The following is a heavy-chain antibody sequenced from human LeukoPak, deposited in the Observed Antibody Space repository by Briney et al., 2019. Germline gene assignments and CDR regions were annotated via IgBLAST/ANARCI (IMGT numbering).Heavy chain of an antibody. Sequence: PGGSLRLSCAASGFTFSSYSMNWVRQAPGKGLEWVSVIYSGGSTYYADSVKGRFTISRDNSKNTLYLQMNSLRAEDTAVYYCARDWGIAVVPGYYYYGMDVWGQGTTVTVSS. CDR3: ARDWGIAVVPGYYYYGMDV. CDR1: GFTFSSYS. J-gene: IGHJ6*02. CDR2: IYSGGST. D-gene: IGHD6-19*01. V-gene: IGHV3-66*01.